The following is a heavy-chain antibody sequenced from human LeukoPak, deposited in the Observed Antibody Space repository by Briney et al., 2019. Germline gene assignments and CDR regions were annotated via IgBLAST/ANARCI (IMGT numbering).Heavy chain of an antibody. Sequence: ASVTVSCKASGYTFTSYGISWVRQAPGQGLEWMGWINPNSGGTNYAQKFQGRVTMTRDTSISTAYMELSRLRSDDTAVYYCARVMFYDSSGSTIDYWGQGTLVTVSS. CDR3: ARVMFYDSSGSTIDY. V-gene: IGHV1-2*02. CDR1: GYTFTSYG. CDR2: INPNSGGT. D-gene: IGHD3-22*01. J-gene: IGHJ4*02.